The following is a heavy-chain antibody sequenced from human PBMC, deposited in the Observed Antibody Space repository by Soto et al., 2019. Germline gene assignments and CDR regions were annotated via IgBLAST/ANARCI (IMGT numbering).Heavy chain of an antibody. V-gene: IGHV3-15*01. J-gene: IGHJ4*02. CDR3: TTDPGLLLIDHS. CDR2: IKSKTDGGTT. Sequence: EVQLVESGGGLVKPGGSLRLSCAASGFTFSNAWMSWVRQAPGKGLEWVGRIKSKTDGGTTDYAAPVKGRFTISRDDSKNTLYLQMNSLKTEDTAVYYCTTDPGLLLIDHSWGQGTLVTVSS. CDR1: GFTFSNAW. D-gene: IGHD2-15*01.